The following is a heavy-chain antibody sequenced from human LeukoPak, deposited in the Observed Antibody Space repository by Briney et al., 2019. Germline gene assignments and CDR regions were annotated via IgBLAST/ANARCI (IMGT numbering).Heavy chain of an antibody. J-gene: IGHJ4*02. V-gene: IGHV3-7*01. Sequence: PGGSLRLSCAASGFTFSSYWMSWVRQAPGKGLEWVANIKQDGSEEYYVDSVKGRFTISRDNAKNSLYLQMNNLRAEDTAVYYCARVMSTYYYDRRAFDYWGQGTLVTVSS. CDR2: IKQDGSEE. CDR3: ARVMSTYYYDRRAFDY. D-gene: IGHD3-10*02. CDR1: GFTFSSYW.